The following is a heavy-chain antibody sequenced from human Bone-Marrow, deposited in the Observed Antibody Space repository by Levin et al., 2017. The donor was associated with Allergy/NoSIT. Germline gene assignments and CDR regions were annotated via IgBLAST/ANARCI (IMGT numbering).Heavy chain of an antibody. V-gene: IGHV3-48*01. CDR1: GFTFSSYN. Sequence: GESLKISCAASGFTFSSYNMNWVRQAPGKGLEWVSYISSDYITRYYGDSVKGRFTVSRDNAKNSLYLQMNSLRAEDTAVYYCARDRGGSSGVWFDPWGPGTVVTVSS. CDR2: ISSDYITR. D-gene: IGHD6-25*01. CDR3: ARDRGGSSGVWFDP. J-gene: IGHJ5*02.